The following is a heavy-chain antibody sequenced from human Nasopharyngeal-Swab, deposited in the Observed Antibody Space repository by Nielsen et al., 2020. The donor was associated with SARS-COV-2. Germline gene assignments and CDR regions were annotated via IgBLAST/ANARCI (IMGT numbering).Heavy chain of an antibody. D-gene: IGHD1-26*01. Sequence: GGSLRLSCAASGFAFTDYSMDWVRQAPGKGLEWVSYITSSSSTRYYADSVKGRFTVSRGNTKNSLYLQMSSLRDDDTAVYYCVREFEATGATYLDYWGLGTLVTVSS. CDR3: VREFEATGATYLDY. V-gene: IGHV3-48*02. J-gene: IGHJ4*02. CDR1: GFAFTDYS. CDR2: ITSSSSTR.